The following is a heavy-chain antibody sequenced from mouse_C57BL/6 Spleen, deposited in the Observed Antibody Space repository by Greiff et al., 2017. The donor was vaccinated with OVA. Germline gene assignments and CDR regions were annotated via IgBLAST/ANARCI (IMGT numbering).Heavy chain of an antibody. V-gene: IGHV1-61*01. CDR2: IYPSDSAT. CDR3: ALYNYDVNAMDY. D-gene: IGHD2-12*01. J-gene: IGHJ4*01. Sequence: QVQLQQPGAELVRPGSSVKLSCKASGYTFTSYWMDWVKQRPGQGLEWIGNIYPSDSATHYNQKFKDKATLTVDKSSITAYMQLSSLTSEDSAVYYCALYNYDVNAMDYWGQGTSVTVSS. CDR1: GYTFTSYW.